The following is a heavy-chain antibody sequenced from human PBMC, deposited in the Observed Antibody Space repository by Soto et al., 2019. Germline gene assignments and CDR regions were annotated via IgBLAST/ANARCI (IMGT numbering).Heavy chain of an antibody. CDR2: TSYDGSNK. J-gene: IGHJ4*02. D-gene: IGHD2-8*01. V-gene: IGHV3-30-3*02. CDR1: VFTCSSFA. Sequence: GPLRLACAGSVFTCSSFAMSWVRQAPGKGLEWVAATSYDGSNKYYADSVKGRFIISRDNSKNTLDLLLNTLRAEDTAVYYCAGVYYGGNSVNNYWGQGTPVTVSS. CDR3: AGVYYGGNSVNNY.